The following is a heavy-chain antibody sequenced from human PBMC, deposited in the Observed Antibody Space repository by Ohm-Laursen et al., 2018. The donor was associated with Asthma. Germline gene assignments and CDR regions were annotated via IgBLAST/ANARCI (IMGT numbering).Heavy chain of an antibody. CDR3: VREDFDWPPGYSDY. CDR1: GGSISSGSYY. J-gene: IGHJ4*02. V-gene: IGHV4-31*03. CDR2: FYYSGST. Sequence: TLSLTCTVSGGSISSGSYYWSWIRQHPGKGLEWIGYFYYSGSTYYNPSLKSRVTISIDTSKNQFSLKLSSVTAADTAVYYCVREDFDWPPGYSDYWGQGTLVTVSS. D-gene: IGHD3-9*01.